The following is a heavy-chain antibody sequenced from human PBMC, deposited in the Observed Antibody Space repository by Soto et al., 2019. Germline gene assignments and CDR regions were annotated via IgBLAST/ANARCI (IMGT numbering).Heavy chain of an antibody. CDR3: AREEVV. Sequence: QVQLVESGGGVVQPGRSLRLSCAASGFTFSSYAMHWVRQAPGKGLEWVAVISYDGSNKYYADSVKGRFTISRDNSKNTLYLQMNSLRAEDTAVYYRAREEVVGGQGTLVTVSS. V-gene: IGHV3-30-3*01. J-gene: IGHJ4*02. D-gene: IGHD2-15*01. CDR1: GFTFSSYA. CDR2: ISYDGSNK.